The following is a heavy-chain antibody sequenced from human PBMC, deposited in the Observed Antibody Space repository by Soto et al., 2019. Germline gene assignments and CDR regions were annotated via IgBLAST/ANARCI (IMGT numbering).Heavy chain of an antibody. CDR3: ARGERGAVAGTIDY. J-gene: IGHJ4*02. Sequence: QVQLVESGGGVVQPGRSLRLSCAASGFTFSSYAMHWVRQAPGKGLEWVAIISYDGSNKYYADSVKGRFTISRDNSKNTLYLQMTSLRAEDTAVYYCARGERGAVAGTIDYWGQGTLVTVSS. CDR1: GFTFSSYA. V-gene: IGHV3-30-3*01. D-gene: IGHD6-19*01. CDR2: ISYDGSNK.